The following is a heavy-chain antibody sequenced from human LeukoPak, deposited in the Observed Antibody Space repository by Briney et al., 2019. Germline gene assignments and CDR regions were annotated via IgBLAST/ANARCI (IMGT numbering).Heavy chain of an antibody. CDR2: INPSGGST. V-gene: IGHV1-46*01. CDR1: GYTFTSYY. J-gene: IGHJ4*02. D-gene: IGHD3-22*01. CDR3: ARDLMPDYYDSSGYPGY. Sequence: GASVKVSCKASGYTFTSYYMHWVRQAPGQGLEWMGIINPSGGSTSYAQKFQGSVTMTRDTSTSTVYMELSSLRSEDTAVYYCARDLMPDYYDSSGYPGYWGQGTLVTVSS.